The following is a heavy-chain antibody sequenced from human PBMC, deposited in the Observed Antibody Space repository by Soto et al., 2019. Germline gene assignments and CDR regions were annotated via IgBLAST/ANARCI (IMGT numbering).Heavy chain of an antibody. CDR2: IYPGDSDT. J-gene: IGHJ4*02. CDR1: GYTFTIYW. V-gene: IGHV5-51*01. CDR3: ARQVEDGYSFAYHY. D-gene: IGHD5-18*01. Sequence: GESLKISCQVSGYTFTIYWIGWVRQMPGKGLEWMGIIYPGDSDTRYSPSSQGQVTISADKSISTAYLHWSSLKASDSAMYYCARQVEDGYSFAYHYWGQGTQVTVSS.